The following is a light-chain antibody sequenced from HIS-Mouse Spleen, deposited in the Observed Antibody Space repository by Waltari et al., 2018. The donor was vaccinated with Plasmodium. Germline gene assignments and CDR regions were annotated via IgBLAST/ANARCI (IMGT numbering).Light chain of an antibody. CDR2: AAS. J-gene: IGKJ4*01. V-gene: IGKV1-9*01. CDR3: RQLNSYPLT. CDR1: QGISSY. Sequence: DIQLTQSPSFLSASVGDRVTITCRASQGISSYLAWCQQKPGKAPKLLIYAASTLQSGVPSRFSGSGSGTECTLTISSLQPEDFATYNCRQLNSYPLTFGGGTKVEIK.